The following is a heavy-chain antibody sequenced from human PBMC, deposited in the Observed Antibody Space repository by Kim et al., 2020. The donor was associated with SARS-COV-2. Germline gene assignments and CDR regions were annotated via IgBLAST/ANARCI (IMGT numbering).Heavy chain of an antibody. CDR3: AKQREPGSYYFDY. D-gene: IGHD1-26*01. J-gene: IGHJ4*02. V-gene: IGHV3-33*06. Sequence: YADSVKGRFTISRDNSKNTLYLQMNSLRAEDTAVYYCAKQREPGSYYFDYWGQGTLVTVSS.